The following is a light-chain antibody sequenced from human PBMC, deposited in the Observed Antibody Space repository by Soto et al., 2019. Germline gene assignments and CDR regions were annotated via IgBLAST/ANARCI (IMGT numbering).Light chain of an antibody. J-gene: IGKJ1*01. Sequence: EIVLTQSPATLSVSPGERATLSCRTSQSVGSNLAWYQQKPGQVPRVLIHGASTRATGIADGFSGSGSGTDFTLTISRLEPEDSAVYYCQQYGTSPRTFGQGTKVDIK. CDR3: QQYGTSPRT. V-gene: IGKV3-20*01. CDR1: QSVGSN. CDR2: GAS.